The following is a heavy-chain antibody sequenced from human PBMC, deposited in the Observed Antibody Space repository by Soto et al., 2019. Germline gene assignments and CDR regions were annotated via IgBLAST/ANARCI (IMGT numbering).Heavy chain of an antibody. CDR3: ARDQTDEQQLHFDD. CDR2: IWYDGSNK. J-gene: IGHJ4*02. Sequence: QVQLVESGGGVVQPGRSLRLSCAASGFTFSSYGMHWVRQAPGKGLEWVAVIWYDGSNKYYADSVKGRFTISRDNXRNTLYLQMNSLRAEDTAVYYWARDQTDEQQLHFDDWGQGTLVTVSS. V-gene: IGHV3-33*01. CDR1: GFTFSSYG. D-gene: IGHD6-13*01.